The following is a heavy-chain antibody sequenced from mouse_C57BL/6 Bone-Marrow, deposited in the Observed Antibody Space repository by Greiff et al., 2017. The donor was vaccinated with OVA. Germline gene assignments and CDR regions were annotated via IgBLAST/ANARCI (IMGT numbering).Heavy chain of an antibody. CDR3: ARYRGYSKGFFDY. D-gene: IGHD2-5*01. Sequence: DVMLVESGGGLVQPGGSLSLSCAASGFTFTDYYMSWVRQPPGKALEWLGFIRNKANGYTTEYSASVKGRFTISRDNSQSILYLQMNALRAEDSATYYCARYRGYSKGFFDYWGQGTTLTVSS. CDR2: IRNKANGYTT. V-gene: IGHV7-3*01. CDR1: GFTFTDYY. J-gene: IGHJ2*01.